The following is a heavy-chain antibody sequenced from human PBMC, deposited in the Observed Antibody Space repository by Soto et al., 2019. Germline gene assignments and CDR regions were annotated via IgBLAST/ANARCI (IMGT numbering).Heavy chain of an antibody. CDR3: ARDGLTMITMVRGNWFDP. CDR2: IYTSGST. CDR1: GGSISSYY. J-gene: IGHJ5*02. V-gene: IGHV4-4*07. Sequence: SEALSLTCTVSGGSISSYYWSWILQPACKLLEWIGRIYTSGSTNYNPSLKSRVTMSVDTSKNQFSLKLSSVTAADTAVYHCARDGLTMITMVRGNWFDPWGQGTLVTVSS. D-gene: IGHD3-10*01.